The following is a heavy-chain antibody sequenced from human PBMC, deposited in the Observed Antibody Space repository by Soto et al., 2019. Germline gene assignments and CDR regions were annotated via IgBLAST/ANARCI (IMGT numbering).Heavy chain of an antibody. Sequence: SETLSLTCTVSGGSISSSSYYWGWIRQPPGKGLEWIGSIYYSGSTYYNPSLKSRVTISVDTSKNQFSLKLSSVTAADTAVYYCARSGGSSWFYYYYGMDVWGQGTTVTV. CDR3: ARSGGSSWFYYYYGMDV. V-gene: IGHV4-39*01. CDR2: IYYSGST. D-gene: IGHD6-13*01. J-gene: IGHJ6*02. CDR1: GGSISSSSYY.